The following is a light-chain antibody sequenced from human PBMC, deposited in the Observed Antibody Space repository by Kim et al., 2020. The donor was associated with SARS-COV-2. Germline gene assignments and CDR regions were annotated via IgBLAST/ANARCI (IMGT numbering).Light chain of an antibody. Sequence: ASVKLTCPLRSGHSSYAIAWHQQQPEKGPRYLMKLNSDGSHSKGDGIPDRFSGSSSGAGRYLTISSLQSEDEADYYCQTWGTGIWVFGGGTQLTVL. CDR3: QTWGTGIWV. CDR1: SGHSSYA. V-gene: IGLV4-69*01. J-gene: IGLJ3*02. CDR2: LNSDGSH.